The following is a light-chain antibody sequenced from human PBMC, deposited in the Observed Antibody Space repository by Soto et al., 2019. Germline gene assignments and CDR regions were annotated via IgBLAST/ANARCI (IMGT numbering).Light chain of an antibody. J-gene: IGLJ2*01. Sequence: QAVVTQPPSASGTPGQRVTISCSGSSSNIGSNTVNWYQQLPGTAPKLLIYSNNQRPSGVPDRFSGSKSGTSASLAISGLQSEDEADYYCAAWDDSLNGAHVVFGGGTKVTVL. V-gene: IGLV1-44*01. CDR1: SSNIGSNT. CDR3: AAWDDSLNGAHVV. CDR2: SNN.